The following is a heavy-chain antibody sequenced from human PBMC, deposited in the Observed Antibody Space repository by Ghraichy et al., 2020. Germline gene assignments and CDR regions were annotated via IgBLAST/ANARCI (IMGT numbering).Heavy chain of an antibody. Sequence: SETLSLTCTVSGGSISSSSYYWGWIRQPPGKGLEWIGSIYYSGRTYYTPSLQIRVTLSVDTSQNQFSLKLSSVTAADTAVYYCARLEYYDYIWGSYSRWDVLDAVDIWGKGTMVTVSS. CDR3: ARLEYYDYIWGSYSRWDVLDAVDI. CDR2: IYYSGRT. D-gene: IGHD3-16*01. CDR1: GGSISSSSYY. J-gene: IGHJ3*02. V-gene: IGHV4-39*01.